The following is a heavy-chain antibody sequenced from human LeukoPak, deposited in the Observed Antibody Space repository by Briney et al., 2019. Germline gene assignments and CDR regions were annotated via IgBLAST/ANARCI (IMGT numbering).Heavy chain of an antibody. D-gene: IGHD3-10*01. J-gene: IGHJ5*02. CDR3: ATLLWFGELSNWFDP. Sequence: KSSETLSLTCTVSGGSISSSSYYWGWIRQPPGKGLEWIGSIYYSGSTYYNPSLKSRVTISVDTSKNQFSLKLSSVTAADTAVYYCATLLWFGELSNWFDPWGQGTLVTVSS. CDR1: GGSISSSSYY. CDR2: IYYSGST. V-gene: IGHV4-39*01.